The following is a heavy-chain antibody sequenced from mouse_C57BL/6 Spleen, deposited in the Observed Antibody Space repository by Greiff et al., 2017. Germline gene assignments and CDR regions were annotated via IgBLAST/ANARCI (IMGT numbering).Heavy chain of an antibody. Sequence: QVHVKQPGAELVKPGASVKMSCKASGYTFTSYWITWVKQRPGQGLEWIGDIYPGSGSTNYNEKFKSKATLTVDTSSSTAYMQLSSLTSEDSAVYYCAREGDWDVNYFDYWGQGTTLTVSS. CDR3: AREGDWDVNYFDY. J-gene: IGHJ2*01. V-gene: IGHV1-55*01. CDR1: GYTFTSYW. D-gene: IGHD4-1*01. CDR2: IYPGSGST.